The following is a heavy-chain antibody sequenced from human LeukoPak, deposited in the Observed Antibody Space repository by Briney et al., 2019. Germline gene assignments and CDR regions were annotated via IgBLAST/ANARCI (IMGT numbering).Heavy chain of an antibody. Sequence: GGSLRLSCAVSGFSFTNVWMNWVRQAPGKGLEWVGRIKNKDEGEKTDYAAPVKGRFTISRGDSKATLFLQMNSLKMEDTAIYYCTTGIDYGGGYWGQGTLVSVSS. CDR2: IKNKDEGEKT. V-gene: IGHV3-15*07. CDR1: GFSFTNVW. D-gene: IGHD3-16*01. CDR3: TTGIDYGGGY. J-gene: IGHJ4*02.